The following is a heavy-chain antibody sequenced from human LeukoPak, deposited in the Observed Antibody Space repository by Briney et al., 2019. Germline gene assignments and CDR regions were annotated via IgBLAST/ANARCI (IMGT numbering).Heavy chain of an antibody. D-gene: IGHD5-24*01. Sequence: SETLSLTCTVSGGSISSYYWSWIRQPPGKGLEWIGYIYYSGSTNYNPSLKSRVTISVDTSENQFSLKLSSVTAADTAVYYCARHGRVGDGYNYNFDYWGQGTLVTVSS. CDR1: GGSISSYY. CDR2: IYYSGST. V-gene: IGHV4-59*08. J-gene: IGHJ4*02. CDR3: ARHGRVGDGYNYNFDY.